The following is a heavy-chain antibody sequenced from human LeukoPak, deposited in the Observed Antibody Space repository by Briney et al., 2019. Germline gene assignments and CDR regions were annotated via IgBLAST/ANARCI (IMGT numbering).Heavy chain of an antibody. CDR3: AKDRYSSGWYLDY. D-gene: IGHD6-19*01. J-gene: IGHJ4*02. CDR1: GFTFSNYA. V-gene: IGHV3-23*01. Sequence: GGSLRLSCAASGFTFSNYAMSWVRQAPGKGLEWVSGINEDGGTTFYADSVKGRFTISRDNSKNTLYLQMNSLRAEDTAVYYCAKDRYSSGWYLDYWGQGALVTASS. CDR2: INEDGGTT.